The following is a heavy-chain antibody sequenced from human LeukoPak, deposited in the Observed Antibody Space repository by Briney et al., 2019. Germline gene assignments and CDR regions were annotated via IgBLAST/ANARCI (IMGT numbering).Heavy chain of an antibody. Sequence: SETLSLTCTVSGGSISSSSYYWGWIRQPPGKGLEWIGSIYYSGSTYYNPSLKSRVTISVDTSKNQFSLKLSSVTAADTAVYYCARLRSSSSWYLYYFDYWGQGTLVTVSS. J-gene: IGHJ4*02. CDR3: ARLRSSSSWYLYYFDY. CDR1: GGSISSSSYY. CDR2: IYYSGST. V-gene: IGHV4-39*01. D-gene: IGHD6-13*01.